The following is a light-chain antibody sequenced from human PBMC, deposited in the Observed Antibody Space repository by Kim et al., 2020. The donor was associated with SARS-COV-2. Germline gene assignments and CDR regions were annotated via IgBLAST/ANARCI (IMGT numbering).Light chain of an antibody. J-gene: IGKJ5*01. V-gene: IGKV1-16*01. CDR2: GAS. Sequence: DIQMTQSPSSLSASLGDSVTITCRASQGITQNIAWFQQKPGQAPKSLIYGASTLQGGVPSRFRGAGSGRDFSLTINSLQADDFAIYFCQQYNSNPLTFGRGTRLEIK. CDR3: QQYNSNPLT. CDR1: QGITQN.